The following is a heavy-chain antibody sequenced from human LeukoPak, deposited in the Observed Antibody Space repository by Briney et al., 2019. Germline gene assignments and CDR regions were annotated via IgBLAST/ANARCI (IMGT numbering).Heavy chain of an antibody. CDR3: ARDLTAEISLPYYYYGMDV. V-gene: IGHV3-11*01. D-gene: IGHD3-3*01. CDR1: GFTFSDYY. J-gene: IGHJ6*02. CDR2: ISSSGSTI. Sequence: KPGGSLRLSCAASGFTFSDYYMSWIRQAPGKGLEWVSYISSSGSTIYYADSVKGRFAISRDNAKNSLYLQMNSLRAEDTAVYYCARDLTAEISLPYYYYGMDVWGQGTTVTVSS.